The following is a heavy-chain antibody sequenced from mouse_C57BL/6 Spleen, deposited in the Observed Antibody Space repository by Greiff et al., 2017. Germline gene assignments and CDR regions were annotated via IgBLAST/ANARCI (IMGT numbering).Heavy chain of an antibody. CDR3: ARPAYYKYFDY. CDR2: IDPSDSYT. Sequence: VQLQQPGAELVMPGASVKLSCKASGYTFTSYWMHWVKQRPGQGLEWIGEIDPSDSYTNYNQKFKGKSTLTVDKSSSTAYMQLSSLTSEYSAVYYCARPAYYKYFDYWGQGTTLTVSS. CDR1: GYTFTSYW. V-gene: IGHV1-69*01. D-gene: IGHD2-12*01. J-gene: IGHJ2*01.